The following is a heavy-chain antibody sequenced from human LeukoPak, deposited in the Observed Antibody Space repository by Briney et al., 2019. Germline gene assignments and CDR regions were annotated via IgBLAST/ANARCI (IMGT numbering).Heavy chain of an antibody. J-gene: IGHJ4*02. Sequence: QAGGSLRLSCAASGFTVSSYYMNWVRQAPGKELEWVSVIYTGGGRYYADSVRGRFTISRDTSKNMVFLQMNSLRVEDTAVYYCARGIDYWGRGTLVTVPS. CDR2: IYTGGGR. V-gene: IGHV3-53*01. CDR3: ARGIDY. CDR1: GFTVSSYY.